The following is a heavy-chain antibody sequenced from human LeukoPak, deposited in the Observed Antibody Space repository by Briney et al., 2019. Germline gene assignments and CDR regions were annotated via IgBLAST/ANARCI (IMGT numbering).Heavy chain of an antibody. CDR2: ISWNSGSI. J-gene: IGHJ4*02. D-gene: IGHD3-22*01. CDR1: GFTFDDYA. V-gene: IGHV3-9*01. CDR3: ARDSSGYYSGGNDY. Sequence: GGSLRLSCAASGFTFDDYAMHWVRQAPGKGLEWVSGISWNSGSIGYADSVKSRFTISRDNAKNSLYLQMNSLRAEDTALYYCARDSSGYYSGGNDYWGQGTLVTVSS.